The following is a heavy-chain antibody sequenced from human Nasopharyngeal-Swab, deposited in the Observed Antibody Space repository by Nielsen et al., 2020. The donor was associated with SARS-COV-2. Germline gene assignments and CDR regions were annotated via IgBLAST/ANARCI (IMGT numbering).Heavy chain of an antibody. J-gene: IGHJ5*02. Sequence: WIRQPPGKGLEWIGYIDYSGSTYYNPSLKSRVTISVDTSKNQFSLKLSSVTAADTAMYYCARGRKQQLVLRWFDPWGQGTLVTVSS. CDR2: IDYSGST. CDR3: ARGRKQQLVLRWFDP. V-gene: IGHV4-31*02. D-gene: IGHD6-13*01.